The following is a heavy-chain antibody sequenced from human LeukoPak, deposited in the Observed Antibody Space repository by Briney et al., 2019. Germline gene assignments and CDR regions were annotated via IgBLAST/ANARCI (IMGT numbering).Heavy chain of an antibody. Sequence: ASVKVSCKASGGTFSSYAISWVRQAPGQGLEWMGWINPNSGGTNYAQKFQGRVTMTRDTPISTAYMELSRLRSDDTAVYYCARARSTVTIDYWGQGTLVTVSS. D-gene: IGHD4-17*01. CDR1: GGTFSSYA. J-gene: IGHJ4*02. CDR3: ARARSTVTIDY. CDR2: INPNSGGT. V-gene: IGHV1-2*02.